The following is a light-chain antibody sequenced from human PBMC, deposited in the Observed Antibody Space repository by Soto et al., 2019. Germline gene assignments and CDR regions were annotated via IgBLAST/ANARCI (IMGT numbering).Light chain of an antibody. CDR3: QQFNDWPRT. V-gene: IGKV3-15*01. CDR1: QSVRND. CDR2: GAS. J-gene: IGKJ1*01. Sequence: EIVMTQSPATLSVSPGQSATLTCRASQSVRNDLAWYQQKPGQAPRLLVYGASIRANGVPARFRGGGSGTEFSLTISSLQSEDFGVYYCQQFNDWPRTFGQGTKVDIK.